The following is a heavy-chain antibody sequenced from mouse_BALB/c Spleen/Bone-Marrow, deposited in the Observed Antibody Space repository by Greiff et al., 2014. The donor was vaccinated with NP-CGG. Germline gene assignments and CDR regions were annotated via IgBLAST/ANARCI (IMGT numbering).Heavy chain of an antibody. V-gene: IGHV14-3*02. CDR1: GFNIKDSY. J-gene: IGHJ3*01. CDR2: IDPAKGNT. Sequence: EVQLQQSGAKLVKPGASVKLSCTASGFNIKDSYLHWVKQRPEQGLDWIGRIDPAKGNTNYDPKFQGKATITADTSSNTAYLQLSSLTSEDTAAYFCARNYPFAYWGQGTLVTVSA. CDR3: ARNYPFAY. D-gene: IGHD2-1*01.